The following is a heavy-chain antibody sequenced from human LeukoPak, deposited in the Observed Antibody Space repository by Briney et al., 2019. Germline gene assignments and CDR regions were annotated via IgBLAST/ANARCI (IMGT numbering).Heavy chain of an antibody. CDR1: GFSFSSYA. V-gene: IGHV3-23*01. Sequence: GGSLRLSCAASGFSFSSYAMAWVRQAPGKGLEWISDISGSGGSTHFADSVKGRVTISRDNSRRTVHLQMNSLRAEDTAIYHCLKDWGTYRAFDYWGQGTLVTVSS. CDR3: LKDWGTYRAFDY. J-gene: IGHJ4*02. CDR2: ISGSGGST. D-gene: IGHD3-16*01.